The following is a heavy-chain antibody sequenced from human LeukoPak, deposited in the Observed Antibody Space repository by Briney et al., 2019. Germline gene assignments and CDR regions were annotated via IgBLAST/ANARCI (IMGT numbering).Heavy chain of an antibody. V-gene: IGHV1-18*01. Sequence: ASVKVSCKAFGYTFGTLSISWVRQAPGQRLEWMGWISPNSGNTHYAQGVQGRVTMTTDTSRSTAYMELRSLRFDDTAMYYCTRVRNSDNWWGAFDIWGQGTMVTVS. CDR2: ISPNSGNT. J-gene: IGHJ3*02. CDR1: GYTFGTLS. D-gene: IGHD1-1*01. CDR3: TRVRNSDNWWGAFDI.